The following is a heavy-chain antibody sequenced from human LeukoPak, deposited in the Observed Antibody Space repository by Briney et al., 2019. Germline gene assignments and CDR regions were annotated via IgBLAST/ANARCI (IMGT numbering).Heavy chain of an antibody. Sequence: SVKVSCKASGGTFSSYAISWVRQAPGQGLEWMGRIIPILGTANYAQKFQGRVTITADKSTSTAYMELSSLRSEDTAVYYCARVRGCSGGSCYSSGDYYDSSGYPDYWGQGTLVTVSS. V-gene: IGHV1-69*04. D-gene: IGHD2-15*01. CDR1: GGTFSSYA. J-gene: IGHJ4*02. CDR2: IIPILGTA. CDR3: ARVRGCSGGSCYSSGDYYDSSGYPDY.